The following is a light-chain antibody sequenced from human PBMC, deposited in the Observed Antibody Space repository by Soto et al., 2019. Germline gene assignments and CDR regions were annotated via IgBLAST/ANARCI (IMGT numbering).Light chain of an antibody. CDR3: QQRSSWRVT. V-gene: IGKV3D-20*02. CDR1: QSVSSSY. J-gene: IGKJ4*01. Sequence: DIPFTPSPRTLSLSPGHRASLSCRASQSVSSSYLAWYQQKPGQAPRLLIYGASSRATGIPDRFSGSGSGTDFTLTISRLEPEDFAVYYCQQRSSWRVTFGGGTKVDIK. CDR2: GAS.